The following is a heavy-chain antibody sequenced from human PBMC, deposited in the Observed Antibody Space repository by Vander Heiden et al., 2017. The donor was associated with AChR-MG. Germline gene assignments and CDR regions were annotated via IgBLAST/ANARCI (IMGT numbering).Heavy chain of an antibody. J-gene: IGHJ6*02. CDR1: GFTFDDYA. CDR3: AKDTSTNYYYYGMDV. CDR2: ISWNSGSI. D-gene: IGHD5-12*01. Sequence: EVQLVESGGGLVQPGRSLRLFCAASGFTFDDYALHWVRQAPGKGLEWVSGISWNSGSIGYADSVKGRFTISRDNAKNSLYLQMNSLRAEDTALYYCAKDTSTNYYYYGMDVWGQGTTVTVSS. V-gene: IGHV3-9*01.